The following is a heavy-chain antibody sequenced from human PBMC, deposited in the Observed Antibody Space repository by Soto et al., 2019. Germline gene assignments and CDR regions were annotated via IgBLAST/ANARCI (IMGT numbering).Heavy chain of an antibody. D-gene: IGHD3-3*01. CDR2: ISYDGSNK. V-gene: IGHV3-30-3*01. CDR1: GFTFSSYA. CDR3: ASGPVYDFWSGCYTDYYYGMDV. Sequence: PGGSLRLSCAASGFTFSSYAMHWFRQAPGKGLEWVAVISYDGSNKYYADSVKGRFTISRDNSKNTLYLQMNILRAEDTAVYYCASGPVYDFWSGCYTDYYYGMDVWGQGTTVT. J-gene: IGHJ6*02.